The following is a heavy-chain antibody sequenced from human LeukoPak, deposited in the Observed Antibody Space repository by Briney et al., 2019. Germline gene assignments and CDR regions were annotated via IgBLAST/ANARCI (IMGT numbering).Heavy chain of an antibody. Sequence: SETLSLTCTVSGGSISSYSWSWIRQPPGKGLEWIGYIYYSGSTNYNPSLKSRVTISVDTSKNQFSLKLSSVTAADTAVYYCARHRGYYYYYMDVRGNGTTVTMSS. J-gene: IGHJ6*03. CDR2: IYYSGST. CDR3: ARHRGYYYYYMDV. V-gene: IGHV4-59*08. CDR1: GGSISSYS.